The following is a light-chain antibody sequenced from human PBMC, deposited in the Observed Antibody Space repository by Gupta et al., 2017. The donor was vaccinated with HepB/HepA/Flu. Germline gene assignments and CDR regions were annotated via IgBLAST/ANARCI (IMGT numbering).Light chain of an antibody. V-gene: IGKV3-15*01. J-gene: IGKJ1*01. Sequence: EIVMTQSPATLSVSPGERATLSCRASQSVSSNFAWYQQKPGQAPRLLIYGASTRATGIPARFSGSGSGTEFTLTISSLTSEDFAVYYCQQYNDWPRTFGQWTKVEIK. CDR3: QQYNDWPRT. CDR2: GAS. CDR1: QSVSSN.